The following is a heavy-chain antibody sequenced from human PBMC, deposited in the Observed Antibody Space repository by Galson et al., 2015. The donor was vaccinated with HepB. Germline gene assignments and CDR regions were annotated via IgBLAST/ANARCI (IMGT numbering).Heavy chain of an antibody. Sequence: QSGAEVKKPGESLKISCKGSGYSFTSYWIGWVRQMPGKGLEWMGIIYPGDSDTRYSPSFQGQVTISADKSISTAYLQWSSLKASDTAMYYCARQLRTISPAGSEGIDYVDYWGQGTLVTVSS. CDR1: GYSFTSYW. CDR3: ARQLRTISPAGSEGIDYVDY. D-gene: IGHD4-17*01. J-gene: IGHJ4*02. V-gene: IGHV5-51*01. CDR2: IYPGDSDT.